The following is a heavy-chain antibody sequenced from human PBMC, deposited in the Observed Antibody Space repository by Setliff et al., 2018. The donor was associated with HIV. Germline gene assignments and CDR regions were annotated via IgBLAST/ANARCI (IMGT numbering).Heavy chain of an antibody. CDR2: ITWNSDNI. D-gene: IGHD3-3*01. J-gene: IGHJ4*02. CDR3: AKDPGRFGVVTPFDN. Sequence: PGGSLRLSCAASGFTFDDYAMHWVRQAPGKGLEWVSFITWNSDNIGYADSVKGRLTISRDNAKKSLYLQMNSLRPEDTALYYCAKDPGRFGVVTPFDNWGQGALVTVSS. CDR1: GFTFDDYA. V-gene: IGHV3-9*01.